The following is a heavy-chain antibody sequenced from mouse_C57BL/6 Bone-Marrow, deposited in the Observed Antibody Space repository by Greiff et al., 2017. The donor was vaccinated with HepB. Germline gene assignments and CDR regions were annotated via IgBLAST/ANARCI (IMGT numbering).Heavy chain of an antibody. J-gene: IGHJ1*03. CDR1: GYTFTSYW. CDR2: IDPSDSET. V-gene: IGHV1-52*01. Sequence: QVQLQQPGAELVRPGSSVKLSCKASGYTFTSYWMHWVKQRPIQGLEWIGNIDPSDSETHYNQKFKDKATLTVDKSSSTAYMQLSSLTSEDSAVYYCARWDYSKPHWYFDVWGTGTTVTVSS. D-gene: IGHD2-5*01. CDR3: ARWDYSKPHWYFDV.